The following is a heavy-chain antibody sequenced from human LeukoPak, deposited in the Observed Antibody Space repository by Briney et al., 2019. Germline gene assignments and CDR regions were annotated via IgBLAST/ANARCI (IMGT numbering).Heavy chain of an antibody. CDR3: AREDNGGATDDGFDV. CDR2: IRVGDVT. V-gene: IGHV3-53*01. D-gene: IGHD3-16*01. CDR1: GSAVSNKF. J-gene: IGHJ3*01. Sequence: SGGSLRLSCAASGSAVSNKFMYWVRQAPGKGLEWVSVIRVGDVTHYADSVKGRFTTSRDSSKNTVYLQMESLRVEDTAVYYCAREDNGGATDDGFDVWGHGTVVTVSS.